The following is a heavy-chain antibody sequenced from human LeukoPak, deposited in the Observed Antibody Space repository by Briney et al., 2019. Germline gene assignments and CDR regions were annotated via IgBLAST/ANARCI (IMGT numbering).Heavy chain of an antibody. J-gene: IGHJ4*02. CDR1: GGSISSGGYY. D-gene: IGHD3-10*01. V-gene: IGHV4-30-2*01. Sequence: PSQTLSLTCTVSGGSISSGGYYWSWIRQPPGKGLEWIGYIYHSGSTYYNPSLKSRVTISVDRSKNQFSLKLSSVTAADTAVYYCATQSSPHVRSYGSGGVDYWGQGTLVTVSS. CDR2: IYHSGST. CDR3: ATQSSPHVRSYGSGGVDY.